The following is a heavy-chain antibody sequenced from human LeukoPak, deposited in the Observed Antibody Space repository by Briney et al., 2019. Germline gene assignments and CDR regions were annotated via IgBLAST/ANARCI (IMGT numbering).Heavy chain of an antibody. J-gene: IGHJ3*02. CDR1: GASIRSGDYY. CDR2: IYDSGST. CDR3: ARDCSGGSCYGAFDI. D-gene: IGHD2-15*01. Sequence: ASETLSLTCTVSGASIRSGDYYWSWIRQPPGKGLEWIGYIYDSGSTYYNPSLKSRITISVDTSENRFSLKLSSVTATDTAVYYCARDCSGGSCYGAFDIWGQGTMVTVSS. V-gene: IGHV4-30-4*01.